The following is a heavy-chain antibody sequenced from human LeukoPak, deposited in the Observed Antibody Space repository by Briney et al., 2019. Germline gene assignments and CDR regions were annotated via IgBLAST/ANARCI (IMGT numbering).Heavy chain of an antibody. CDR2: IYYSGST. V-gene: IGHV4-39*01. CDR3: ASHGIVVSDY. D-gene: IGHD2-15*01. J-gene: IGHJ4*02. Sequence: SETLSLTCTVSGGSISSYYWGWIRQPPGKGLEWIGSIYYSGSTYYNPSLKSRVTISVDTSKNQFSLKLSSVTAADTAVYYCASHGIVVSDYWGQGTLVTVSS. CDR1: GGSISSYY.